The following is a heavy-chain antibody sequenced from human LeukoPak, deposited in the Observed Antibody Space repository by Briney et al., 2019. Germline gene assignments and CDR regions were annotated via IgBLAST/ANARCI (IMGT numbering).Heavy chain of an antibody. J-gene: IGHJ3*02. CDR3: AKSETGIAVAGRRNAFDI. D-gene: IGHD6-19*01. Sequence: SETLSLTCTVSGGSISSYYWSWIRQPPGKGLEWIGSIYYSGSTYYNPSLKSRVTISVDTSKNQFSLKLSSVTAADTAVYYCAKSETGIAVAGRRNAFDIWGQGTMVTVSS. CDR2: IYYSGST. V-gene: IGHV4-59*05. CDR1: GGSISSYY.